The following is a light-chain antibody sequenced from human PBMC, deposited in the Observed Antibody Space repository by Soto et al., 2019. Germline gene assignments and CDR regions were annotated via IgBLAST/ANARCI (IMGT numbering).Light chain of an antibody. CDR3: GAWDGSLSVVL. Sequence: QSVLTQPPSVSAAPGQKVTISCSGSSANIGGNYVSWYQHSPGTAPKLVIYDSDKRPSVIPDRFSGSKSGTSATLDITGLQTGDEADYYCGAWDGSLSVVLFGGGTQVTVL. J-gene: IGLJ2*01. CDR2: DSD. V-gene: IGLV1-51*01. CDR1: SANIGGNY.